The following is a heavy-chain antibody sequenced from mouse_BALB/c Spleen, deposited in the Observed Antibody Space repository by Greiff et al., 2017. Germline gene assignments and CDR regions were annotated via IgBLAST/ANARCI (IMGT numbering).Heavy chain of an antibody. D-gene: IGHD1-2*01. V-gene: IGHV1-63*02. CDR1: GYTFTNYW. J-gene: IGHJ4*01. CDR2: IYPGGGYT. Sequence: QVQLKQSGAELVRPGTSVKISCTASGYTFTNYWLRWVKQRPGHGLEWIGDIYPGGGYTNYTEKFKGKATLTADTSSSTAYMQLSSLTSEDSAVYFCARGTTATAMDYWGQGTSVTVSS. CDR3: ARGTTATAMDY.